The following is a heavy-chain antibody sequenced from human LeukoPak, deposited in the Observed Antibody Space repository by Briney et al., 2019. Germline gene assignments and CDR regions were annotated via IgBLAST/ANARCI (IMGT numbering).Heavy chain of an antibody. CDR1: GFTFSSYA. CDR3: AKDQTYYYDSSGYS. Sequence: PWGTLRLSCVASGFTFSSYAMSWVRQAPGKGLEWVSAISDSGGSTFYADSVKGRFTISRDNSKNTVYLQMNNLRVEDTAVYYCAKDQTYYYDSSGYSWGQGTLVTVSS. CDR2: ISDSGGST. D-gene: IGHD3-22*01. V-gene: IGHV3-23*01. J-gene: IGHJ5*02.